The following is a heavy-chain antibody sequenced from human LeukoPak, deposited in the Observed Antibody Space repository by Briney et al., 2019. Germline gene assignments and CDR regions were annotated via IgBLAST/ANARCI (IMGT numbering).Heavy chain of an antibody. V-gene: IGHV3-13*01. CDR2: IGTADNT. J-gene: IGHJ6*02. D-gene: IGHD1-7*01. CDR1: GFTFSTYD. Sequence: GGSLRLSCAASGFTFSTYDMHWVRQVTGKGLEWVSAIGTADNTYYLGSVKGRFTISRENAKNVLYLQMSSLRAEDTAVYYCAREIRETVITRHYYYGIDVWGQGTTVTVSS. CDR3: AREIRETVITRHYYYGIDV.